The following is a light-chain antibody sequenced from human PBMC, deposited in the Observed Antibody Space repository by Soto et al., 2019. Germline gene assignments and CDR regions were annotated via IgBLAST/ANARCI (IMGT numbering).Light chain of an antibody. V-gene: IGLV2-14*01. CDR2: EVR. CDR1: SSDVGDYNY. Sequence: QYVVTQPATVSGSPGQSITLSCTGTSSDVGDYNYVSWYQHHPGKAPKLIIYEVRNRPSGVPNRFSGAKSGNTASLTISGLQDEDEADYYCSSYRTGSAFYVFGSGTKLTVL. CDR3: SSYRTGSAFYV. J-gene: IGLJ1*01.